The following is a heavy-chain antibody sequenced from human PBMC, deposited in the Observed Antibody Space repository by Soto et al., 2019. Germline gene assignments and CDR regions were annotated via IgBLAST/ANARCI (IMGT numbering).Heavy chain of an antibody. CDR1: GFTVSSNY. V-gene: IGHV3-66*01. CDR2: IYSGGST. J-gene: IGHJ6*02. D-gene: IGHD2-21*01. Sequence: GGSLRLSCAASGFTVSSNYMSWVRQAPGKELEWVSVIYSGGSTYYADSVKGRFTISRDNSKNTLYLQMNSLRAEDTAVYYCARKGGIADYYYGMDVWGQGTTVTVSS. CDR3: ARKGGIADYYYGMDV.